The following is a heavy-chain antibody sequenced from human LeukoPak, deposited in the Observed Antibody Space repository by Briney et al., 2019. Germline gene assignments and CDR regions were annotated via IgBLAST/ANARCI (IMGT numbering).Heavy chain of an antibody. Sequence: GGSLRLSCAASGFTFSSYGMHWVRQAPGKGLEWVAFIRYDGSNKYYADSVKGRFTISRDNSKNTLYLQMNSLRAEDTAVYYCAKDFLTYYYDSSGYSTNDYWGQGTLVTVSS. V-gene: IGHV3-30*02. CDR3: AKDFLTYYYDSSGYSTNDY. D-gene: IGHD3-22*01. CDR1: GFTFSSYG. J-gene: IGHJ4*02. CDR2: IRYDGSNK.